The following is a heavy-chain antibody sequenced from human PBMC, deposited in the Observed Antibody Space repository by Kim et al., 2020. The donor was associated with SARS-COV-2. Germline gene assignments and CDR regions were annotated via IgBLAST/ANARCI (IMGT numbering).Heavy chain of an antibody. CDR3: ARGDRIAARTSGWFDP. J-gene: IGHJ5*02. CDR1: GGSISSSSYY. CDR2: IYYSGST. V-gene: IGHV4-39*01. Sequence: SETLSLTCTVSGGSISSSSYYWGWIRQPPGKGLEWIGSIYYSGSTYYNPSLKSRVTISVDTSKNQFSLKLSSVTAADTAVYYCARGDRIAARTSGWFDPWGQGTLVTVSS. D-gene: IGHD6-6*01.